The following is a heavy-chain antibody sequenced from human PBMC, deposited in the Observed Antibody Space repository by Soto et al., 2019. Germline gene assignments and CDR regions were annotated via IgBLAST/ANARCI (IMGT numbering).Heavy chain of an antibody. CDR1: GGSISSSSYY. D-gene: IGHD3-3*01. V-gene: IGHV4-39*01. CDR2: IYYSGST. Sequence: SETLSLICTVSGGSISSSSYYWGWIRQPPGKGLEWIGSIYYSGSTYYNPSLKSRVTISVDTSKNQFSLKLSSVTAADTAVYYCASSSYDFWSGYYYTSYPYFDYWGQGTLVTVSS. CDR3: ASSSYDFWSGYYYTSYPYFDY. J-gene: IGHJ4*02.